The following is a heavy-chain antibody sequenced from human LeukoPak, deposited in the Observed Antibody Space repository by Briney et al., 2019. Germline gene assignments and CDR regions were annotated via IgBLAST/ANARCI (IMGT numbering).Heavy chain of an antibody. CDR1: GGTFSSYA. CDR2: IIPIFGTA. V-gene: IGHV1-69*05. J-gene: IGHJ6*03. Sequence: SVKVSCKASGGTFSSYAISWVRQAPGQGLEWMGRIIPIFGTANYAQKFQGRVTITTDESTSTAYMELSSLRSEDTAAYYCARGISSGWTDYYYYMDVWGKGTTVTVSS. CDR3: ARGISSGWTDYYYYMDV. D-gene: IGHD6-19*01.